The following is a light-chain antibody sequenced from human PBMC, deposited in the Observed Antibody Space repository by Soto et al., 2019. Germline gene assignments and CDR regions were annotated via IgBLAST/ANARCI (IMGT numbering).Light chain of an antibody. Sequence: EIVLTQSPGTLALSPGERAALSCRASESVSRSFLAWYQQKPGQAPRLLIYGASTRATDSPHRFSGSGSGTDFTLTISRLEPEDFAVYYCQQYGSSPQTFGQGTKVEIK. V-gene: IGKV3-20*01. J-gene: IGKJ1*01. CDR3: QQYGSSPQT. CDR2: GAS. CDR1: ESVSRSF.